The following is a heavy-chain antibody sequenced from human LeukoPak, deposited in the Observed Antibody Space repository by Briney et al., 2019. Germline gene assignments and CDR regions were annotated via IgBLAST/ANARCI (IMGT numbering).Heavy chain of an antibody. CDR3: ARDLLSIVVVPAAIATGGD. Sequence: GGSLRLSCAASGFTFSNAWVRGVGEAQGRGVEWVSYISSSSSTIYYADSVKGRFTISRDNAKNSLYLQMNSLRAEDTAVYYCARDLLSIVVVPAAIATGGDWGQGTLVTVSS. V-gene: IGHV3-48*01. CDR1: GFTFSNAW. J-gene: IGHJ4*02. D-gene: IGHD2-2*02. CDR2: ISSSSSTI.